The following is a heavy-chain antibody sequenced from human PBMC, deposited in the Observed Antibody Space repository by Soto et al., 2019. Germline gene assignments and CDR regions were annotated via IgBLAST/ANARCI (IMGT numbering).Heavy chain of an antibody. D-gene: IGHD1-26*01. V-gene: IGHV3-74*01. CDR1: GFTFSTYW. J-gene: IGHJ5*02. CDR3: ATVATGSYDWFDP. Sequence: EVQLVESGGGLGQPGGSLRLSCAASGFTFSTYWMHWVRQAPGKGLVWVSRINSDGSRTNYADSVKGRFTTFRDNAKNTVYLQLNSVTAEDTAVYYYATVATGSYDWFDPWGQGTPVTVSS. CDR2: INSDGSRT.